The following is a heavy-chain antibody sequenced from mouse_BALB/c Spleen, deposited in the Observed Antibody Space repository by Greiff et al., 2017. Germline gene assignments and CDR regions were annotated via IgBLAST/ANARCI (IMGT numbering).Heavy chain of an antibody. V-gene: IGHV1-69*02. CDR3: TRSGGNYEGYYAMDY. CDR2: IYPSDSYT. CDR1: GYTFTSYW. J-gene: IGHJ4*01. Sequence: VQLQQPGAELVRPGASVKLSCKASGYTFTSYWINWVKQRPGQGLEWIGNIYPSDSYTNYNQKFKDKATLTVDKSSSTAYMQLSSPTSEDSAVYYCTRSGGNYEGYYAMDYWGQGTSVTVSS. D-gene: IGHD2-1*01.